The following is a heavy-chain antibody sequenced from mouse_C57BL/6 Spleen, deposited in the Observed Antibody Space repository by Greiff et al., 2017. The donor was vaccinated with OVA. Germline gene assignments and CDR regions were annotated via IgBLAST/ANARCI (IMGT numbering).Heavy chain of an antibody. CDR1: GYSITSCYY. CDR2: ISYDGSN. V-gene: IGHV3-6*01. Sequence: EVQLQQSGPGLVKPSQSLSLTCSVTGYSITSCYYWNWIRQFPGNKLEWMGYISYDGSNNYNPSLKNRISITRDTSKNQFFLKLNSVTTEDTATYYCASAGIYYGYDGAWYVDVWGKGTTVTVSS. CDR3: ASAGIYYGYDGAWYVDV. J-gene: IGHJ1*03. D-gene: IGHD2-2*01.